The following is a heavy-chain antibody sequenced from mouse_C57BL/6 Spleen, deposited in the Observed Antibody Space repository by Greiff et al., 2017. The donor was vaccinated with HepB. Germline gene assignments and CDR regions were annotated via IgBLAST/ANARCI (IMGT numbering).Heavy chain of an antibody. CDR3: ARGGYYVRYFDY. Sequence: EVKVVESGGGLVKPGGSLKLSCAASGFTFSDYGMHWVRQAPEKGLEWVAHISSGSSTIYYADTVKGRFTISRDNAKNTLFLQMTSLRSEDTAMYYCARGGYYVRYFDYWGQGTTLTVSS. CDR1: GFTFSDYG. V-gene: IGHV5-17*01. D-gene: IGHD2-3*01. CDR2: ISSGSSTI. J-gene: IGHJ2*01.